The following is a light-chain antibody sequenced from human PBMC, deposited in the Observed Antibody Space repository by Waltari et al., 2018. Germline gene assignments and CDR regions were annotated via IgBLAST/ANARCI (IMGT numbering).Light chain of an antibody. CDR2: DAS. Sequence: EIVLTQSPATLSLSPGESATLSCRASQSVSSYLAWYQQKPGQAPRLLIYDASTRATGIPARFSGSGSGTDFTLTISSLEPEDFAVYYCQQRSNWPPMYTFGQGTKLEIK. CDR1: QSVSSY. V-gene: IGKV3-11*01. J-gene: IGKJ2*01. CDR3: QQRSNWPPMYT.